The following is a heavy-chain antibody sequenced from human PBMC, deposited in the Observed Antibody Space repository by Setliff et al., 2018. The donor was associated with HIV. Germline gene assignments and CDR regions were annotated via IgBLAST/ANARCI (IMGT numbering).Heavy chain of an antibody. J-gene: IGHJ4*02. CDR2: IYYSGTT. V-gene: IGHV4-61*08. CDR1: GDSVSNGGFF. CDR3: VRQGHWYIPWYFDY. D-gene: IGHD1-20*01. Sequence: PSETLSLTCTISGDSVSNGGFFWNWIRQPPGKGLEWIGNIYYSGTTKYNPSLKGRLTLSVDTSKNEFSLNLTSVTAADTAVYYCVRQGHWYIPWYFDYWGQGALVTVSS.